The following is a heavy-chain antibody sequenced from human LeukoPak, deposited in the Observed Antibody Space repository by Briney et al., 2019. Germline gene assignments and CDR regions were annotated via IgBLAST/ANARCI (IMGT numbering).Heavy chain of an antibody. V-gene: IGHV1-18*01. Sequence: ASVEVSCKASGYTFTSYGISWVRQAPGQGLEWMGWISAYNGNTNYAQKFQGRVTMTTDTSTSTAYVELRSLRSDDTAVYYCAREDYTWDYWGQGTLVTVSS. CDR2: ISAYNGNT. D-gene: IGHD2-2*02. CDR3: AREDYTWDY. CDR1: GYTFTSYG. J-gene: IGHJ4*02.